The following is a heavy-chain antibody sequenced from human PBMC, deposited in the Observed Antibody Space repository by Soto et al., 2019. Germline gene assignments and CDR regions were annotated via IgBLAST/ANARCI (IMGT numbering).Heavy chain of an antibody. V-gene: IGHV3-74*01. CDR1: GFTFSRYW. D-gene: IGHD6-19*01. J-gene: IGHJ6*02. CDR3: ARLLSVAGNYYYGMDV. CDR2: INSDGSST. Sequence: GGSLRLSCAASGFTFSRYWMHWVRQAPGKGLVWVSRINSDGSSTSYADSVKGRFTISRDNAKNTLYLQMNSLRAEDTAVYYCARLLSVAGNYYYGMDVWGQGTTVTVSS.